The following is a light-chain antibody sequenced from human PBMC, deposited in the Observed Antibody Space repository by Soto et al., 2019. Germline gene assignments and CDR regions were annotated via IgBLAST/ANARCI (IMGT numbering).Light chain of an antibody. CDR3: QSYYYCPWT. V-gene: IGKV1-39*02. CDR2: SAS. J-gene: IGKJ1*01. CDR1: QYISNS. Sequence: QLSVSPFSVSTSVGYGISVAFGTSQYISNSLDWYQYKVGKAPQLLIYSASTMHVGVPSRFSGSGSGTEFTLTISSLQPDDYAAYYCQSYYYCPWTFGQGTKVDIK.